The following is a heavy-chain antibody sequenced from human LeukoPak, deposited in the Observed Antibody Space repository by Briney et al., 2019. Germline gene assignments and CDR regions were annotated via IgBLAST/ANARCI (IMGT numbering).Heavy chain of an antibody. J-gene: IGHJ6*02. V-gene: IGHV4-39*07. CDR1: GGSISSSSYY. Sequence: PSETLSLTCTVSGGSISSSSYYWGWIRQPPGKGLEWIGSIYYSGSTYYNPSLKSRVTISLATSKTQFSLKLSSVTPADTAVYYCARVSVVYGMDVWGQGTTVTVSS. CDR3: ARVSVVYGMDV. CDR2: IYYSGST.